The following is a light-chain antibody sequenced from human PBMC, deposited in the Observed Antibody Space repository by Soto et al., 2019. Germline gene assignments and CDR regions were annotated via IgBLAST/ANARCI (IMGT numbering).Light chain of an antibody. J-gene: IGLJ1*01. Sequence: QSALTKPASGSGSPGQSITLSCTGTSSDVGGYNYVSWYQQHPGKAPKLMIYEVSNRPSGVSNRVSGSKSGNTASLTISGLQAEDEADYYCSSYTSSSTQVFGTGTKVTVL. CDR2: EVS. CDR1: SSDVGGYNY. CDR3: SSYTSSSTQV. V-gene: IGLV2-14*01.